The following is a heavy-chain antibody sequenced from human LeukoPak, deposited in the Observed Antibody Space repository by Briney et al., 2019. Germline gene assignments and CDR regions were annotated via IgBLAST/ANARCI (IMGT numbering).Heavy chain of an antibody. CDR2: TKLDGSEK. D-gene: IGHD3-9*01. J-gene: IGHJ3*02. V-gene: IGHV3-7*01. CDR1: GFTFSSYW. CDR3: ARDRSDILTGYNDAFDI. Sequence: GGSPRLSSAASGFTFSSYWMSWVRQAPGKGLEWVATTKLDGSEKYYVDSVKGRFTISRDNAKNSLYLQMNSLRAEDTAVYYCARDRSDILTGYNDAFDIWGQGTMVTVSS.